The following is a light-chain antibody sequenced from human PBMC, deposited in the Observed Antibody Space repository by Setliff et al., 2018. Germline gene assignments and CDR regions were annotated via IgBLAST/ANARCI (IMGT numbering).Light chain of an antibody. V-gene: IGKV1-5*03. CDR1: QSIGNW. Sequence: DIQMTQSPSTLSASVGDRVTITCRASQSIGNWLAWYQQKPGKAPKLLIYKASTLEGGVPSRFSGSGSGTEFALTISSLQPDDFATYYCQQYSSYPRTFGQGTK. CDR2: KAS. J-gene: IGKJ1*01. CDR3: QQYSSYPRT.